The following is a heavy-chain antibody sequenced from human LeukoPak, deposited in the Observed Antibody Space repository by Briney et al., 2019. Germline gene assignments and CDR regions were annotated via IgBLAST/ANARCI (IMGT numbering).Heavy chain of an antibody. CDR2: ISSSGSTI. CDR1: GFTFSDYY. CDR3: ARVERYCSSTSCLRYYYYYYMDV. Sequence: PGGSLRLSCAASGFTFSDYYMSWIRQAPGKGLEWVSYISSSGSTIYYADSVKGRFTISRDNAKNSLYLQMNSLRAEDTAVYYCARVERYCSSTSCLRYYYYYYMDVWGKGTTVTVSS. J-gene: IGHJ6*03. V-gene: IGHV3-11*04. D-gene: IGHD2-2*01.